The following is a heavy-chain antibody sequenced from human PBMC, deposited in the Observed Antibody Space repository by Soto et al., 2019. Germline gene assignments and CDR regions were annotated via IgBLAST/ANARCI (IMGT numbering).Heavy chain of an antibody. J-gene: IGHJ4*02. D-gene: IGHD3-3*01. V-gene: IGHV3-33*01. Sequence: GGSLRLSCAATGFTFSNFGMHWVRQAPGKGLEWVAVIRFDGSNIYYADSVKGRFTISRDNPKNTLYLQMNSLRAEDTALYYCARAGVATTPFWGYFDYWGQGALVTVSS. CDR1: GFTFSNFG. CDR2: IRFDGSNI. CDR3: ARAGVATTPFWGYFDY.